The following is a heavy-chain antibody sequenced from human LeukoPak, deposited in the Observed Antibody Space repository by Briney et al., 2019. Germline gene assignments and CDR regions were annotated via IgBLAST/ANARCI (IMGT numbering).Heavy chain of an antibody. CDR1: GFTFSSYA. Sequence: GGSLRLSCAASGFTFSSYAMHWVRQAPGKGLEYVSAINSNGGSTYYANSVKGRFTISRDNSKNTLYLQMGSLRAEDMAVYYCASDSCGGDCYAYYPYYYMVVWGKGTTVTVSS. CDR2: INSNGGST. J-gene: IGHJ6*03. CDR3: ASDSCGGDCYAYYPYYYMVV. V-gene: IGHV3-64*01. D-gene: IGHD2-21*02.